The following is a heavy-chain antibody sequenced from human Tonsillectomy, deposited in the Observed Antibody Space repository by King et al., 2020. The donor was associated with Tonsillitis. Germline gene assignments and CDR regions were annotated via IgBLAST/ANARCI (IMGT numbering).Heavy chain of an antibody. V-gene: IGHV3-9*01. CDR3: AKDTATGGRHDYYYYGMDG. CDR1: GFTFDDYA. D-gene: IGHD1-14*01. J-gene: IGHJ6*02. CDR2: ISWNSGSI. Sequence: VQLVESGGGLVQPGRSLRLSCAASGFTFDDYAMHWVRQAPGKGLEWVSGISWNSGSIGYADSVKGRFTISRDNAKNSLYLQMNSLRAEDTALYFCAKDTATGGRHDYYYYGMDGWGQATTVTVSS.